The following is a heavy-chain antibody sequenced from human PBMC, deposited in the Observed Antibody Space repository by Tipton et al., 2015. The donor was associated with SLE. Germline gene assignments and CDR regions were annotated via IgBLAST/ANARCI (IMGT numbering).Heavy chain of an antibody. J-gene: IGHJ5*02. Sequence: TLSLTCTVSGGSISSHYWSWIRQPPGKGLEWIGEINHSGSTNYNPSLKSRVTISVDTSKNQFSLKLSSVTAADTAVYYCARRGYGSGSSWGQGTLVTVSS. CDR3: ARRGYGSGSS. D-gene: IGHD3-10*01. CDR1: GGSISSHY. CDR2: INHSGST. V-gene: IGHV4-34*01.